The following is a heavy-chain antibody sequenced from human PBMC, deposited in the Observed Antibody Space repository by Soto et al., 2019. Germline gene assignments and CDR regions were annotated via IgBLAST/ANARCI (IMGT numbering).Heavy chain of an antibody. CDR2: IYYSGST. J-gene: IGHJ6*02. Sequence: QVQLQESGPGLVKPSQTLSLTCTVSGGSISSGDYYWSWIRQPPGKGLEWIGYIYYSGSTYYNPSLKSRVTISVDTSKNQFSLKLSSVTAADTAVYYCARRPVIPAAPEVYYYYGMGVWGQGTTVTVSS. CDR3: ARRPVIPAAPEVYYYYGMGV. D-gene: IGHD2-2*01. V-gene: IGHV4-30-4*01. CDR1: GGSISSGDYY.